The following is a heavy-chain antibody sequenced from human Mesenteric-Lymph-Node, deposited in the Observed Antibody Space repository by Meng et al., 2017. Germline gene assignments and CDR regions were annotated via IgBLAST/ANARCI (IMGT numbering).Heavy chain of an antibody. CDR1: GYTFTSYG. V-gene: IGHV1-18*01. J-gene: IGHJ3*02. CDR2: ISAYNGNT. CDR3: AREITMVRGAARGAFDI. D-gene: IGHD3-10*01. Sequence: ASVKVSCKASGYTFTSYGISWVRQAPGQGLEWMGWISAYNGNTNYAQKLQGRVTMTTDTSTSTAYMELRSLRSEDTAVYYCAREITMVRGAARGAFDIWGQGTMVTVSS.